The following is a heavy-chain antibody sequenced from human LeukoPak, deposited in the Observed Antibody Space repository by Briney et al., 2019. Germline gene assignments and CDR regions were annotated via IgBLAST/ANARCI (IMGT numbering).Heavy chain of an antibody. V-gene: IGHV1-18*01. CDR3: ARVEHCSSTSCTDFDP. CDR1: GYTFTSYG. Sequence: GASVKVSCKASGYTFTSYGISWVRQAPGQGLEWMGWISAYNGNTNYAQKLQGRVTMTTDTSTSTAYMELRSLRSDDTAVYYCARVEHCSSTSCTDFDPWGQGTLVTVSS. J-gene: IGHJ5*02. D-gene: IGHD2-2*01. CDR2: ISAYNGNT.